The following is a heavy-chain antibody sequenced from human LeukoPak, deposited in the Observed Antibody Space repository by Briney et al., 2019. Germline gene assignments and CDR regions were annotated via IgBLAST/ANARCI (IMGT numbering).Heavy chain of an antibody. J-gene: IGHJ4*02. CDR2: IRSTANGYAT. V-gene: IGHV3-73*01. CDR3: TGNYYGSGSYADFDY. CDR1: GFTFSSSA. Sequence: GGSLTLSCAASGFTFSSSAQHCGRQASGKGLEWVVRIRSTANGYATAYAASVKGRFTISRDDSKNTANLQMDSPKTEDAAVYYCTGNYYGSGSYADFDYWGQGTLVTASS. D-gene: IGHD3-10*01.